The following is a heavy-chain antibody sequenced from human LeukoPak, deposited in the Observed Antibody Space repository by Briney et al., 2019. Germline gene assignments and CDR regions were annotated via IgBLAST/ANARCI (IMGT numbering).Heavy chain of an antibody. D-gene: IGHD3-16*02. V-gene: IGHV3-9*01. CDR1: GFTFDDYA. CDR2: ISWNSGSI. Sequence: GGSLRLSCAASGFTFDDYAMHWVRQAPGKGLEWVSGISWNSGSIGYADSVKGRFTISRDNAKNSLYLQMNSLRAEDTAVYYCARGHRDYYYGMDVWGQGTTVTVSS. J-gene: IGHJ6*02. CDR3: ARGHRDYYYGMDV.